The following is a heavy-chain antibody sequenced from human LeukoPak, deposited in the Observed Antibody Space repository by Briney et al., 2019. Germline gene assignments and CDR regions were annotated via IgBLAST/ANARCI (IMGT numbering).Heavy chain of an antibody. J-gene: IGHJ4*02. CDR2: ISFDGGDK. D-gene: IGHD2-15*01. V-gene: IGHV3-30*18. CDR1: GFTFISFG. Sequence: GGSLRLSCAASGFTFISFGMHWVRQAPGKGLQWVTLISFDGGDKYYADSVKGRFTISRDNSKDTLFLQMNSLRPEDTAVYYCAKQGRDHCSGGSCYLFDYWGQGTLVTVSS. CDR3: AKQGRDHCSGGSCYLFDY.